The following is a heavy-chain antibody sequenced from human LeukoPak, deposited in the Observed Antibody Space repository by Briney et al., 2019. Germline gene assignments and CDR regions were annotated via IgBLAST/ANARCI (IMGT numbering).Heavy chain of an antibody. Sequence: SETLSLTCTVSGGSISGDHWNWIRQPPGKGQEWIGYVYSSGNTNYNPSLKSRVTISIDTSKNQFSLKLSSVTAADTAVYYCARRNDFGIWGQGTMVTVSS. CDR1: GGSISGDH. CDR2: VYSSGNT. CDR3: ARRNDFGI. V-gene: IGHV4-59*08. J-gene: IGHJ3*02.